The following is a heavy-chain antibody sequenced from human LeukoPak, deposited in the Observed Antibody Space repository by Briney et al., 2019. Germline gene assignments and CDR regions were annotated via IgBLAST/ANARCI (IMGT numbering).Heavy chain of an antibody. J-gene: IGHJ5*02. CDR1: GGSISSYY. CDR3: ARGGGDSYGHNWFDP. CDR2: MYYSGSSGST. Sequence: SETLSLTCTVSGGSISSYYWSWIRQPPGKGLEWLGYMYYSGSSGSTNYSPSLKSRVTISVDTSKNQFSQKLTSVAAADTAVYHCARGGGDSYGHNWFDPWGQGTLVTVSS. V-gene: IGHV4-59*01. D-gene: IGHD5-18*01.